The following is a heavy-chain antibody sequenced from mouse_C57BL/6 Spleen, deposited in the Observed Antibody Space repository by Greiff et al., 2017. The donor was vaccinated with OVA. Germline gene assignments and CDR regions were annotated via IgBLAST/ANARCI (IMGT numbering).Heavy chain of an antibody. D-gene: IGHD1-1*01. Sequence: EVKLVESGGGLVKPGGSLKLSCAASGFTFSSYAMSWVRQTPEKRLEWVATISDGGSYTYYPDNVKDRFTISRDNAKNNLYLQMSHLKSEDTAMYYCAREGYYVSSYNYYAMDYWGQGTSVTVSS. CDR2: ISDGGSYT. CDR1: GFTFSSYA. J-gene: IGHJ4*01. CDR3: AREGYYVSSYNYYAMDY. V-gene: IGHV5-4*01.